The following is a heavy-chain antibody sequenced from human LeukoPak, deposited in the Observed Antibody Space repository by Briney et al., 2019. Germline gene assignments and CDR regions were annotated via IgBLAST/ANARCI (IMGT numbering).Heavy chain of an antibody. V-gene: IGHV4-59*12. CDR3: ARDISITMIVVAPGAAFDI. D-gene: IGHD3-22*01. J-gene: IGHJ3*02. CDR2: IYYSGST. CDR1: GGSISSYY. Sequence: PSETLSLTCTVSGGSISSYYWSWIRQPPGKGLEWIGSIYYSGSTYYNPSLKSRVTISVDTSKNQFSLKLSSVTAADTAVYYCARDISITMIVVAPGAAFDIWGQGTMVTVSS.